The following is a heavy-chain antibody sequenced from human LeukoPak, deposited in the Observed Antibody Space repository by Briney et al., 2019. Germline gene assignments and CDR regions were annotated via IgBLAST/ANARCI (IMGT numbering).Heavy chain of an antibody. CDR2: ISAYNGNT. D-gene: IGHD2-2*01. CDR1: GYTFTSHG. CDR3: ARDQKEYCSSTSCLASWFDP. J-gene: IGHJ5*02. V-gene: IGHV1-18*01. Sequence: ASVKVSCKTSGYTFTSHGISWVRQAPGQGLEWMGWISAYNGNTNYAQKVQGRVTMTTDTSTSTAYMELRSLRSDDTAVYYCARDQKEYCSSTSCLASWFDPWGQGTLVTVSS.